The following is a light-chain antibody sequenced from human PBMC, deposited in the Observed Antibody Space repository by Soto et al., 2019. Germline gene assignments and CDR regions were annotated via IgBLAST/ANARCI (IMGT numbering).Light chain of an antibody. Sequence: QSVLTQPASVSGSPGQSLTISCTGTTSDIGFYDYVSWYQHHPGKAPKLIIFEVSNRPSGISDRFSGFKSANTAYLTISGVQPEDEADYHCSSYTTIKTVFFGGGTKLTVL. J-gene: IGLJ2*01. CDR1: TSDIGFYDY. CDR3: SSYTTIKTVF. CDR2: EVS. V-gene: IGLV2-14*01.